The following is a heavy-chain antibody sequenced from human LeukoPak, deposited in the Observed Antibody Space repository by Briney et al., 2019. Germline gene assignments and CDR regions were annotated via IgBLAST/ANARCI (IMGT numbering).Heavy chain of an antibody. CDR2: IGQDGSEK. D-gene: IGHD1-26*01. J-gene: IGHJ4*02. V-gene: IGHV3-7*01. Sequence: GGSLRLSCAASGFSFNSYWMEWVRQAPGMGLEWVANIGQDGSEKLYVDSVKGRFTISRDNARNSLFLQMNSLRVEDTAVYYCARHGSGSDHFDPLDHWGQGTLVTVSS. CDR1: GFSFNSYW. CDR3: ARHGSGSDHFDPLDH.